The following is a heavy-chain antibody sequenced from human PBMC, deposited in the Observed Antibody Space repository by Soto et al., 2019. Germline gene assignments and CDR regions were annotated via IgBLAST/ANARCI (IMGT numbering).Heavy chain of an antibody. CDR1: GFSLSTSGVG. V-gene: IGHV2-5*02. Sequence: GSGPTLVNPTQTLTLTCTFSGFSLSTSGVGVGWIRQPPGKALEWLALIYWDDDKRYSPSLKSRLTITKDTSKNQVVLTMTNMDLVNTAIFYCAHLGYSGGGYDCYAPWGRGTRVPVSA. J-gene: IGHJ5*02. D-gene: IGHD5-12*01. CDR3: AHLGYSGGGYDCYAP. CDR2: IYWDDDK.